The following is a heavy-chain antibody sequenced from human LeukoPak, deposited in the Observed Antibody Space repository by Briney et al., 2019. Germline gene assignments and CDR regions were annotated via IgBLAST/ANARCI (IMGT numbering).Heavy chain of an antibody. CDR1: GFTFSDYY. V-gene: IGHV3-11*01. CDR3: ASGSGSFEYYFDY. CDR2: ISSSGSTI. Sequence: GGSLRLSCAASGFTFSDYYMSWIRQAPGKGLEWVSYISSSGSTIYYADSEKGRFTISRDNAKNSLYLQMNSLRAEDTAVYYCASGSGSFEYYFDYWGQGTLVTVSS. J-gene: IGHJ4*02. D-gene: IGHD3-10*01.